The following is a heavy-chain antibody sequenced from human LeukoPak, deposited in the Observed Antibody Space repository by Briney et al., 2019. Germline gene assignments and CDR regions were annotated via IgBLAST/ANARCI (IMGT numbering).Heavy chain of an antibody. V-gene: IGHV4-30-2*01. Sequence: PSDTLSLTCALSGGSISIGGYSCRWVRQPRGEGLEWIGYIYNSGSTDYNPSLKSRVTISVDRSKNQFSLKLSSVTAADTAVYYWARVIMYYNDSGGYWDDGLDIWGQGIMVTVSS. CDR2: IYNSGST. CDR3: ARVIMYYNDSGGYWDDGLDI. D-gene: IGHD3-22*01. CDR1: GGSISIGGYS. J-gene: IGHJ3*02.